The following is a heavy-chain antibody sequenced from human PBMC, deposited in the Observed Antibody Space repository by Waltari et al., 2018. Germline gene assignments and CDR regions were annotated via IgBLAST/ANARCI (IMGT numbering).Heavy chain of an antibody. CDR3: AKDSRMPNYYMDV. Sequence: QVQLVESGGGVVQPGGSLRLSCAASGFTFSSYGMHWVRPAPGKGLEWVAFIRYDGSNKYYADSVKGRFTISRDNSKNTLYLQMNSLRAEDTAVYYCAKDSRMPNYYMDVWGKGTTVTISS. D-gene: IGHD2-2*01. J-gene: IGHJ6*03. V-gene: IGHV3-30*02. CDR2: IRYDGSNK. CDR1: GFTFSSYG.